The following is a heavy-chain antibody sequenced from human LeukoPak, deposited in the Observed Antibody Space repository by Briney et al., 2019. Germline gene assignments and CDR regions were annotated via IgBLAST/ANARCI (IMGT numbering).Heavy chain of an antibody. D-gene: IGHD3-10*01. J-gene: IGHJ4*02. CDR3: HLVRGGGYFDY. Sequence: PSETLSLTCTVSGGSISSYYWSWIRQTPDLGLEWIGEIRHTGSTTYNPSLKSRVTMSVDTSKNQFSLNLSSVTAADTAVYYCHLVRGGGYFDYWGQGTLVTVSS. CDR2: IRHTGST. CDR1: GGSISSYY. V-gene: IGHV4-34*01.